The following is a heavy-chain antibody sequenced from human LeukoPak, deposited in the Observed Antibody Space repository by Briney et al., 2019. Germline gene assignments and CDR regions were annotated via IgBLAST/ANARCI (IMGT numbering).Heavy chain of an antibody. Sequence: SVKVSCKASGGTFSSYAISWVRQAPGQGLEWTGGIIPIFGTANYAQKFQGRVTITTDESTSTAYMELSSLRSEDTAVYYCAQSPDIVVVPAVFWFDPWGQGTLVTVSS. J-gene: IGHJ5*02. D-gene: IGHD2-2*01. CDR3: AQSPDIVVVPAVFWFDP. CDR1: GGTFSSYA. CDR2: IIPIFGTA. V-gene: IGHV1-69*05.